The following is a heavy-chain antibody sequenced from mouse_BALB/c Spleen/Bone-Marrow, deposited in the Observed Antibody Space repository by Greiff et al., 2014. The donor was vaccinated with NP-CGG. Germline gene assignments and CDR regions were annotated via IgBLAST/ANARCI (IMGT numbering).Heavy chain of an antibody. CDR2: IWGDGTT. CDR1: GFSLTDYG. V-gene: IGHV2-6-7*01. CDR3: AREKYGNYYAMGY. Sequence: QVQLQQSGPGLVAPSQILSITCTVSGFSLTDYGINWVRQPPGKGLEWLGMIWGDGTTDYNSALRSRLSINKDNSRSQVFLKMNSLQTDDTARYYCAREKYGNYYAMGYWGQGTSVTVSS. D-gene: IGHD2-10*02. J-gene: IGHJ4*01.